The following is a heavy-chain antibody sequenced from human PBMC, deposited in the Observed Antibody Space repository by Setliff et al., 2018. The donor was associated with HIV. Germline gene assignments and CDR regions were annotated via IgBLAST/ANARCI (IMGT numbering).Heavy chain of an antibody. CDR2: IYVGDSDV. V-gene: IGHV5-51*01. CDR1: GFNMAAYW. Sequence: PGESLKISCAGSGFNMAAYWIAWVRQMPGEGLEWMGIIYVGDSDVRYGPSFQGQVTISADNSISTAYLEWSSLKASDTAIYYCARLADTSAYYFDFWGQGTPVTVSS. CDR3: ARLADTSAYYFDF. D-gene: IGHD3-10*01. J-gene: IGHJ4*02.